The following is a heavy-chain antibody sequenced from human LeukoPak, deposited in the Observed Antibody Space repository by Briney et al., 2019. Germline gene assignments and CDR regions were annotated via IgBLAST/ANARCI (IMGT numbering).Heavy chain of an antibody. D-gene: IGHD1-1*01. J-gene: IGHJ4*02. Sequence: GGSLRLSCAASGFAFTTYAMIWVRRAPGKGLEWVSGISGSGDATYYADSVRGRFTISRDNSENTVYLQVKSLRADDTAVYYCARLSGTSGTTSRVLDYWGQGALVTVSS. CDR2: ISGSGDAT. CDR1: GFAFTTYA. CDR3: ARLSGTSGTTSRVLDY. V-gene: IGHV3-23*01.